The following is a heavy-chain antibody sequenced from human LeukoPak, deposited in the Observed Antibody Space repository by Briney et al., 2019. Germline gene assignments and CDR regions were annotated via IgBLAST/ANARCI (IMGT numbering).Heavy chain of an antibody. J-gene: IGHJ5*02. D-gene: IGHD3-3*01. Sequence: SETLSLTCAVSGGSISSGGYSWSWIRQPPGKGLEWIGYIYHSGSTYYNPSLKSRVTISVDRSKNQFSLKLSSVTAADTAVYYCARASSPNYDFWSGYYSGNWFDPWGQGTLVTVSS. V-gene: IGHV4-30-2*01. CDR1: GGSISSGGYS. CDR2: IYHSGST. CDR3: ARASSPNYDFWSGYYSGNWFDP.